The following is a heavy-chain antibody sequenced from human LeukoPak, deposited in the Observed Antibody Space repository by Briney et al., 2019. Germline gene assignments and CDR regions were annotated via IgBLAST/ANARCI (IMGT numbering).Heavy chain of an antibody. CDR1: GFTFSSYA. CDR3: ARGTYSSGWYQYFQH. J-gene: IGHJ1*01. Sequence: PGGSLRLSCAASGFTFSSYAMHWVRQAPGKGLEWVAVISYDGSNKYYADSVKGRFTISRDNSKNTLYLQMNSLRAEDTAVYYCARGTYSSGWYQYFQHWGQGTLVTVSS. V-gene: IGHV3-30-3*01. D-gene: IGHD6-19*01. CDR2: ISYDGSNK.